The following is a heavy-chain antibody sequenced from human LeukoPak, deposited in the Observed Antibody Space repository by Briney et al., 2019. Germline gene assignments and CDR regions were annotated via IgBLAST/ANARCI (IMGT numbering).Heavy chain of an antibody. CDR2: IYTSGST. CDR1: GGSISSYY. V-gene: IGHV4-4*07. CDR3: ARENSSWYGAYNWFDP. Sequence: SETLSLTCTVSGGSISSYYWSWIRQPAGKGLEWIGRIYTSGSTNYNPSLKSRVTMSVDTSKNQFSLKLSSVTAADTAVYYCARENSSWYGAYNWFDPWGQGTLVTVSS. D-gene: IGHD6-13*01. J-gene: IGHJ5*02.